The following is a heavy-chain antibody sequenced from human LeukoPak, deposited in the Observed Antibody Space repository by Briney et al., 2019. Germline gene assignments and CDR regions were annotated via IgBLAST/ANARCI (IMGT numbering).Heavy chain of an antibody. D-gene: IGHD3-22*01. J-gene: IGHJ4*02. CDR1: GYSFTNYW. CDR2: IYPDDSDT. V-gene: IGHV5-51*01. CDR3: ARRGHYDSSERPGDY. Sequence: GESLKISCKGSGYSFTNYWIGWVRQMPGKGLEWMGIIYPDDSDTRYSPSFQGQVTISADKSISTAYLQWSSLKASDTAMYYCARRGHYDSSERPGDYWGQGTLVTVSS.